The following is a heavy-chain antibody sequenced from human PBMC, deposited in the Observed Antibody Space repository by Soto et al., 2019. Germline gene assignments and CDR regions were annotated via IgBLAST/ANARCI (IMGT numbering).Heavy chain of an antibody. V-gene: IGHV3-21*01. CDR1: GFTFSSYS. D-gene: IGHD2-15*01. CDR3: AREGRDLRYCSGGSCPFDY. Sequence: GGSLRLSCAASGFTFSSYSMNWVRQAPGKGLEWVSSISSSSSYIYYADSVKGRFTISRDNAKNSLYLQMNSLRAEDTAVYYCAREGRDLRYCSGGSCPFDYWGQGTLVTVSS. J-gene: IGHJ4*02. CDR2: ISSSSSYI.